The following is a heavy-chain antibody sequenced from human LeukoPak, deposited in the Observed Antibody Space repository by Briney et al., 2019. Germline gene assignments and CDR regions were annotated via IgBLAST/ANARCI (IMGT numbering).Heavy chain of an antibody. D-gene: IGHD1-1*01. V-gene: IGHV4-4*02. CDR3: ARVNINNWHSCDY. J-gene: IGHJ4*02. CDR2: IYHSGSP. Sequence: SETLTLTCAVSGGSISSNNWWGWVRQPPGKGLEWIGEIYHSGSPNYNPSLKSRVTISVDKSRNHFSLNLSSVTAADTAVYYCARVNINNWHSCDYWGQGTPVTVSS. CDR1: GGSISSNNW.